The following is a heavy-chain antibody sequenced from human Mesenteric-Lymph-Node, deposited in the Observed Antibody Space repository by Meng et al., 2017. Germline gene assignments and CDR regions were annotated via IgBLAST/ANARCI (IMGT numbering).Heavy chain of an antibody. CDR3: TTSYYGSGSYRLFDY. V-gene: IGHV3-15*04. D-gene: IGHD3-10*01. Sequence: GESLKISCAASGFTFSSYEMNWVRQAPGKGLEWVGRIASKNDGGTTDYAAPVKGRFTVSRDDLKNTLYLQMNSLETEDTAIYYCTTSYYGSGSYRLFDYWGQGTLVTVSS. CDR2: IASKNDGGTT. J-gene: IGHJ4*02. CDR1: GFTFSSYE.